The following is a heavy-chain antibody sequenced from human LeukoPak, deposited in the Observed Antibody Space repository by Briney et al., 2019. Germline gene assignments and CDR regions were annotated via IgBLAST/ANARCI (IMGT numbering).Heavy chain of an antibody. CDR3: ARTSVGGGAMDV. Sequence: GGSLRLSCAASGFTFSSYAMSWIRQAPGKGLEWVSAISGSGAYIYYADSVKGRFTISRDNSKNSLNLQMNSLRAEDTAVYYCARTSVGGGAMDVWGQGTTVTVS. CDR1: GFTFSSYA. V-gene: IGHV3-21*01. D-gene: IGHD3-10*01. J-gene: IGHJ6*02. CDR2: ISGSGAYI.